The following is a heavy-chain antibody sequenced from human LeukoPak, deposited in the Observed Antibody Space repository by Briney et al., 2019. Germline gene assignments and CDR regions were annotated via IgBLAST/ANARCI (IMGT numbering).Heavy chain of an antibody. CDR1: GFTFSGYD. CDR3: AKDKTYDARGYFDY. V-gene: IGHV3-23*01. CDR2: ISGSGGST. J-gene: IGHJ4*02. Sequence: PGGSLRLSCAASGFTFSGYDMSWVRQAPGKVLEWVSAISGSGGSTYYADSVKGRFTISRDNSKNTLYLQMNSLRAEDTAVYYCAKDKTYDARGYFDYWGQGTLVTVSS. D-gene: IGHD3-3*01.